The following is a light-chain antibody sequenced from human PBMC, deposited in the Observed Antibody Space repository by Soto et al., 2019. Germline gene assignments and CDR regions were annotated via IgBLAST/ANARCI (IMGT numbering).Light chain of an antibody. CDR1: SSDVWSYNL. J-gene: IGLJ2*01. Sequence: QSALTQPASVSGSPGQSITISCTGTSSDVWSYNLVSWYQQHPGTAPKLMIYEDSKRPSGVSNRFSGSKSGNTASLTISGLQAEDEADYYCCSYAGSSTPVVFGGVTNLTVL. CDR3: CSYAGSSTPVV. V-gene: IGLV2-23*01. CDR2: EDS.